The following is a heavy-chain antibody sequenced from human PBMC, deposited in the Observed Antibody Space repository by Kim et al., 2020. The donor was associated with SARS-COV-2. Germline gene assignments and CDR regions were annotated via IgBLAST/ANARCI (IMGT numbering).Heavy chain of an antibody. CDR3: ARDPRIAYCGGDCYSGDFDY. Sequence: GGSLRLSCAASGFTFSSYWMHWVRQAPGKGLVWVSRINSDGSSTSYADSVKGRFTISRDNAKNTLYLQMNSLRAEDTAVYYCARDPRIAYCGGDCYSGDFDYWGQGTLVTVSS. CDR1: GFTFSSYW. J-gene: IGHJ4*02. CDR2: INSDGSST. V-gene: IGHV3-74*01. D-gene: IGHD2-21*02.